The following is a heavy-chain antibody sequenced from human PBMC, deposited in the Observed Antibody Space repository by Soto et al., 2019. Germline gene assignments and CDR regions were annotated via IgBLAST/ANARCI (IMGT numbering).Heavy chain of an antibody. CDR3: AHKGGRGAGMDV. Sequence: SGPTLVNPTQTLTLTCTFSGFSLSTSGVGVAWIRQSPGKALEWLALIYWGDDERYGPSLKTRLTITKDTSKNQVVLTMTNMDPVDTATYYCAHKGGRGAGMDVWGQGTTVTVSS. CDR2: IYWGDDE. CDR1: GFSLSTSGVG. J-gene: IGHJ6*02. V-gene: IGHV2-5*05. D-gene: IGHD2-15*01.